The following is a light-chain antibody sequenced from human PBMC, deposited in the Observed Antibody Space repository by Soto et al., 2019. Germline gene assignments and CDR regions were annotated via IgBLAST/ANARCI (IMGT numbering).Light chain of an antibody. CDR3: CSYAGTYTWM. J-gene: IGLJ3*02. Sequence: QSALTQPRSVSGSPGQSVTISCSGTSSDVGGYDYVSWSQQHPGKAPKLLIYDVSKRPSGVTDRFSGSKSGNTASLTISGLLAEDEADYYWCSYAGTYTWMFGGGTKLTVL. CDR1: SSDVGGYDY. V-gene: IGLV2-11*01. CDR2: DVS.